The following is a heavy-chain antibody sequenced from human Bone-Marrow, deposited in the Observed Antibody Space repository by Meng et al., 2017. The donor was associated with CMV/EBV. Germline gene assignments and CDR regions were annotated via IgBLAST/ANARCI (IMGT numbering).Heavy chain of an antibody. V-gene: IGHV4-4*02. J-gene: IGHJ4*02. Sequence: CAVFGGSISGSDLWTWVRQPPGKGLEWIGEISHSGRTNYTPSLKSRVTILVDKSKNQFSLKVSSVTAADTAVYYCARNHGKSDFDYWGQGTLVTVSS. D-gene: IGHD1-14*01. CDR3: ARNHGKSDFDY. CDR1: GGSISGSDL. CDR2: ISHSGRT.